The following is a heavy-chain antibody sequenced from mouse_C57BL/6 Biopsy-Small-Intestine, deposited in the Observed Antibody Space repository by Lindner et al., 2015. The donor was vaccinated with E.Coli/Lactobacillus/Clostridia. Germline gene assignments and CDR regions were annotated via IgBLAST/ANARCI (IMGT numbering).Heavy chain of an antibody. CDR3: ASIVVVAGFTTYFFDY. CDR1: GSTFTRSA. V-gene: IGHV1-84*02. Sequence: SVKVSCKASGSTFTRSAMHRVRQAPGQRLEWMGWINADNTNTKYSQKFQGRATITRDTSANTGYMELSSLRSEDTAVYYCASIVVVAGFTTYFFDYWGQGTLVTVSS. D-gene: IGHD5-5*01. CDR2: INADNTNT. J-gene: IGHJ4*01.